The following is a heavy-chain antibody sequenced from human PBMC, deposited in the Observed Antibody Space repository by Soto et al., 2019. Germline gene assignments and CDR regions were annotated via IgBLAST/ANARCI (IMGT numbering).Heavy chain of an antibody. J-gene: IGHJ6*02. CDR1: GYTFTSYA. CDR2: INAGNGNT. V-gene: IGHV1-3*01. D-gene: IGHD1-26*01. Sequence: ASVKVSCKASGYTFTSYAMHWVRQAPGQRLEWMGWINAGNGNTKYSQKFQGRVTITRDTSASTAYMELSSLRSEDTAVYYCARNREPVGATTRYYYYGMDVWGQGTTVTVSS. CDR3: ARNREPVGATTRYYYYGMDV.